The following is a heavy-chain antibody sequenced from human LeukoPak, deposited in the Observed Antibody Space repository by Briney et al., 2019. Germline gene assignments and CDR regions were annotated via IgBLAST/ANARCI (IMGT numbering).Heavy chain of an antibody. CDR3: ARLYSTGCYGGPDY. D-gene: IGHD6-19*01. J-gene: IGHJ4*02. V-gene: IGHV3-7*01. Sequence: GGSLRLSCAGSEFSFSSHWMSWVRQAPGKGLEWVANIRQDGSETFYVDSVRGRFTVSRDNAKNSLYLQMSSLRAEDTAVYFCARLYSTGCYGGPDYWGQGTLVAVSS. CDR1: EFSFSSHW. CDR2: IRQDGSET.